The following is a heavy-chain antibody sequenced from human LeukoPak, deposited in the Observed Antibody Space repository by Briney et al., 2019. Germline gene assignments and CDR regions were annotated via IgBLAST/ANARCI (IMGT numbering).Heavy chain of an antibody. D-gene: IGHD2-15*01. V-gene: IGHV3-13*04. Sequence: GGSLRLFCAASGFTFSTYDMHWVRQATGKGLEWVSCNNTACNTYYPGSVKGRFTISREDAKNSFYLQMNSLRAGDTAVYCCARGDCSGGSCSSIDVWGQGATVSVSS. CDR2: NNTACNT. CDR3: ARGDCSGGSCSSIDV. J-gene: IGHJ6*02. CDR1: GFTFSTYD.